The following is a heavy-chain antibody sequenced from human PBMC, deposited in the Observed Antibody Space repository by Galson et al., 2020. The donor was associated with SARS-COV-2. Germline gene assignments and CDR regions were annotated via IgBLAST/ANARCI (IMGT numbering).Heavy chain of an antibody. CDR2: ISGSGGST. D-gene: IGHD6-19*01. CDR1: GFTFRSYA. CDR3: AKEDVIVDSVAGSLRDYVVY. V-gene: IGHV3-23*01. J-gene: IGHJ4*02. Sequence: GGSLRLSCAASGFTFRSYAMSWVRQAPGKGLESVSAISGSGGSTYYADSVKGRFTISRDNSQNTLYLQMNSLRAEYTVVYYCAKEDVIVDSVAGSLRDYVVYWGQGTLVTVSS.